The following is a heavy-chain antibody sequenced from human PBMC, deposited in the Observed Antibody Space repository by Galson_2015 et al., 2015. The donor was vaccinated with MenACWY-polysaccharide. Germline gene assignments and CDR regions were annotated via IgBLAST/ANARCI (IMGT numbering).Heavy chain of an antibody. CDR3: AREGSRIVFHAFDI. D-gene: IGHD2-2*01. CDR1: GSRFSNSG. CDR2: IQYDGSNK. Sequence: SLRVSCAAAGSRFSNSGLHWVRQAPGMGLEWVAVIQYDGSNKVSADSVKGRFTISRDNSMITVFLEMNTLGVEDTAVYYCAREGSRIVFHAFDIWGQGTMVTVSS. J-gene: IGHJ3*02. V-gene: IGHV3-33*01.